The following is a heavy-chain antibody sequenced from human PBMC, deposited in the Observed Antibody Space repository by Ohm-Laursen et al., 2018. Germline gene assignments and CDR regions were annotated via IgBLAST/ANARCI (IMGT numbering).Heavy chain of an antibody. J-gene: IGHJ4*02. CDR2: MSYDGSNK. Sequence: SLRLSCAASGFTFSSYGMHGVRQAPGKAPEWVAVMSYDGSNKLYAESVKGRFTISRDNSKNTLYLQMNSLRPEDTAVYYGAKSRSSGYYLFDYWGQGTLVTVSS. D-gene: IGHD3-22*01. CDR1: GFTFSSYG. V-gene: IGHV3-30*18. CDR3: AKSRSSGYYLFDY.